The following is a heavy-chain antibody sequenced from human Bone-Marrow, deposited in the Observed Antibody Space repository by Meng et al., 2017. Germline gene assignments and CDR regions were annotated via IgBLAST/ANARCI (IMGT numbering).Heavy chain of an antibody. CDR1: GGSISSSSYY. D-gene: IGHD3-22*01. Sequence: SETLSLTCTVSGGSISSSSYYWGWIRQPPGKGLEWIGYIYYSGSTNYNPSLKSRVTISVDTSKNQFSLKLSSVTAADTAVYYCARGYYDSSGYFQPAGDIWGQGTMVTVSS. CDR3: ARGYYDSSGYFQPAGDI. V-gene: IGHV4-61*05. CDR2: IYYSGST. J-gene: IGHJ3*02.